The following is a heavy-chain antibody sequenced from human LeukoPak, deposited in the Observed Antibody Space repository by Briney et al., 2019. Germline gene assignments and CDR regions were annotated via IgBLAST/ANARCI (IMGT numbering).Heavy chain of an antibody. D-gene: IGHD4-11*01. CDR1: GFTFSDYY. CDR2: ISSSGTTI. Sequence: GGFLRLSCAASGFTFSDYYMSWIRQAPGKGLEWVSYISSSGTTIYYADSVKSRFTISRDNAKNSLYLQMNSLRAEDTAVYYCAREVLRSDYCNDYWGQGTLVTVSS. CDR3: AREVLRSDYCNDY. V-gene: IGHV3-11*01. J-gene: IGHJ4*02.